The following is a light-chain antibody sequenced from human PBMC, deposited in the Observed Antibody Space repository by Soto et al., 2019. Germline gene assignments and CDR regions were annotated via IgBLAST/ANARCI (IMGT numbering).Light chain of an antibody. CDR3: QQYNNWPLT. CDR1: RSVDND. J-gene: IGKJ4*01. V-gene: IGKV3D-15*01. Sequence: EIVMTQSPATLSVSPGDRATLSCRASRSVDNDLAWYQQKPGQPPRLLIYDASTRATGIPARFSGSQSGTEFTLTISSLLSEDFAVYFCQQYNNWPLTFGGGTKVETK. CDR2: DAS.